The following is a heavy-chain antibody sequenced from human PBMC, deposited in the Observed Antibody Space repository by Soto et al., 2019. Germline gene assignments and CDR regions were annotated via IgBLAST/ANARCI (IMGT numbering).Heavy chain of an antibody. CDR2: ISGSGANT. CDR1: GFTFSSYA. D-gene: IGHD6-19*01. Sequence: PGGSLRLSCAASGFTFSSYAMSWVRQAPGKGLEWVSAISGSGANTYYADTVKGRFTISRDNSKNTLYQQMNSLRAEDTVVYYCAKTQSAPYSSGMYGMDVWGQGTTVTVSS. J-gene: IGHJ6*02. V-gene: IGHV3-23*01. CDR3: AKTQSAPYSSGMYGMDV.